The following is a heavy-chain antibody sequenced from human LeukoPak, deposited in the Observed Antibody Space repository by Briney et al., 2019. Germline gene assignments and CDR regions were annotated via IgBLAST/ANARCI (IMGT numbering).Heavy chain of an antibody. CDR3: AKATTTTSYMDV. J-gene: IGHJ6*03. CDR1: GFTFDDYA. Sequence: GGSLRPSCAASGFTFDDYAMHWVRQAPGKGLEWVSGISWSSGSIGYADSVKGRFTISRDNAKNSLYLQMNSLRAEDMALYYCAKATTTTSYMDVWGKGTTVTVSS. V-gene: IGHV3-9*03. CDR2: ISWSSGSI. D-gene: IGHD1-14*01.